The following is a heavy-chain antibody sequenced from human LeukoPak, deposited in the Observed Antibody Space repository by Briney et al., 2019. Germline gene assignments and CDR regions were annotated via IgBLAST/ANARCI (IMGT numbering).Heavy chain of an antibody. CDR2: IYSGGRT. J-gene: IGHJ4*02. D-gene: IGHD5-24*01. CDR3: ARDRDGYRN. V-gene: IGHV3-53*01. CDR1: GFTVSRNY. Sequence: GGSLRLSCAASGFTVSRNYMNWVRQAPGKGLEWVSVIYSGGRTYYADSVKGRFTISRDNAKNSLYLQMNSLRAEDTAVYYCARDRDGYRNWGQGTLVTVSS.